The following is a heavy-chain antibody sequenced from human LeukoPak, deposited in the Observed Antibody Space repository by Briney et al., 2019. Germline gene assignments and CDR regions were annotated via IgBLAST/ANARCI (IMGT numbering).Heavy chain of an antibody. V-gene: IGHV3-33*06. D-gene: IGHD1-7*01. CDR3: AKVARSITGTTTTLGY. Sequence: PGRSLRLSCAVSGFTFSSYGMHWVRQAPGKGLEWVAVIWSDGDNKYYADSVKGRFTISTDNSKKTLYLQMNSLRAEDTAVYYCAKVARSITGTTTTLGYWGQGTLVTVSS. CDR1: GFTFSSYG. CDR2: IWSDGDNK. J-gene: IGHJ4*02.